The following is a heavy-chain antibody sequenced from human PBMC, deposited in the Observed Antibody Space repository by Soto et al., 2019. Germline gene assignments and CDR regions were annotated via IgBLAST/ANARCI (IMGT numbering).Heavy chain of an antibody. V-gene: IGHV4-39*01. Sequence: PSETLSLTCIVSGGSISSSSYYWGWIRQPPGKGLEWIGSIHYSGSTYYNPSLKSRVTIFGDASKNQFSLKVTSVTVADTAVYYCLRHLLRYYARSRKYIFSFDYWGQGTLVTVSS. CDR2: IHYSGST. CDR1: GGSISSSSYY. D-gene: IGHD3-10*01. J-gene: IGHJ4*02. CDR3: LRHLLRYYARSRKYIFSFDY.